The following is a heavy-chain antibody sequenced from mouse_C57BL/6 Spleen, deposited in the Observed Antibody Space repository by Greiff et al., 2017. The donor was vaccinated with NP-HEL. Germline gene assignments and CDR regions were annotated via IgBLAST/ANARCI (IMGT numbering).Heavy chain of an antibody. V-gene: IGHV1-22*01. Sequence: EVKLQESGPELVKPGASVKMSCKASGYTFTDYNMHWVKQSHGKSLEWIGYINPNNGGTSYNQKFKGKATLTVNKSSSTAYMELRSLTSEDSAVYYCARTTVVATGNFDYWGQGTTLTVSS. D-gene: IGHD1-1*01. CDR1: GYTFTDYN. CDR2: INPNNGGT. CDR3: ARTTVVATGNFDY. J-gene: IGHJ2*01.